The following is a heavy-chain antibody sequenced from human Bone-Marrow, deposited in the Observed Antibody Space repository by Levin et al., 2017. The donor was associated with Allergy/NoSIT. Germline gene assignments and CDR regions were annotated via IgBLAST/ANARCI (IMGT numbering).Heavy chain of an antibody. J-gene: IGHJ4*02. CDR2: IGSGSQYI. D-gene: IGHD3-10*01. Sequence: GGSLRLSCATSGFNFISYSINWVRQAPGKGLEWVSHIGSGSQYIYYADSVKGRFTLSRDDATNSAFLQMNNLRPEDTAVYFCVRQTMVQGVIITPFDYWGQGALVTVSS. CDR1: GFNFISYS. CDR3: VRQTMVQGVIITPFDY. V-gene: IGHV3-21*03.